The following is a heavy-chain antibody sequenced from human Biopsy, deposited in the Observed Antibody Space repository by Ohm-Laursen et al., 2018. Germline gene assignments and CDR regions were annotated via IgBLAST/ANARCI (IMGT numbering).Heavy chain of an antibody. J-gene: IGHJ6*02. CDR3: ARVAGGYAYYYGMDV. CDR1: GGSVSSGLHY. Sequence: SGTLSLTCTVSGGSVSSGLHYWSWLRQPPGKGLEWIGYIHYTGSTNYNPSLNSRVTISVDTSTKEFSLRLTSVTAADTAVYYCARVAGGYAYYYGMDVWGQGTTVIVSS. CDR2: IHYTGST. V-gene: IGHV4-61*01. D-gene: IGHD5-12*01.